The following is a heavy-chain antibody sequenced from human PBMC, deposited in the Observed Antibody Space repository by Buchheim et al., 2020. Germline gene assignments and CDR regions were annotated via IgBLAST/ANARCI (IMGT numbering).Heavy chain of an antibody. V-gene: IGHV4-39*07. CDR1: GGSISSSSYY. CDR3: ACGVRYCSGGSCYSGHYFDY. CDR2: IDYSWST. Sequence: QLQLQESGPGLVKPSETLSLTCTVSGGSISSSSYYWGWIRQPPGKGLEWIGSIDYSWSTYYNPSLKSRVTISVDTSKNQFSLKLSSVTAADTAVYYCACGVRYCSGGSCYSGHYFDYWGQGTL. J-gene: IGHJ4*02. D-gene: IGHD2-15*01.